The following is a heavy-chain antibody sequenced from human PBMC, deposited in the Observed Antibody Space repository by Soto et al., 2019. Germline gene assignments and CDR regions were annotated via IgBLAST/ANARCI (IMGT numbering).Heavy chain of an antibody. CDR1: RFTFSANA. Sequence: QEQLVESGGDVVQPGRSLTLYYAASRFTFSANAMHWVRQAPGKGLEWVAVIAYDGTIKIYRDSVKGRFTISRDDSKSTLYLQMNSLRSEDTAVYYCARDKIKGAPDYLDSWGQGTLVTVSS. CDR2: IAYDGTIK. V-gene: IGHV3-30-3*01. J-gene: IGHJ4*02. D-gene: IGHD1-26*01. CDR3: ARDKIKGAPDYLDS.